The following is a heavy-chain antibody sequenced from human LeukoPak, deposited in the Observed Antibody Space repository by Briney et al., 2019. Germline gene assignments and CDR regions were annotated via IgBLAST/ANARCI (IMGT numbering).Heavy chain of an antibody. CDR3: AREKAYDSSVSYSNPFDY. V-gene: IGHV4-31*03. D-gene: IGHD3-22*01. J-gene: IGHJ4*02. Sequence: SQTLSLTRTVSGGSISSGGCYWSWIRQHPGKGLEWIGYIYYSGSTYYNPSLKSRVTISVDTSKNQFSLKLSSVTAADTAVYYCAREKAYDSSVSYSNPFDYWGLGTLVTVSS. CDR1: GGSISSGGCY. CDR2: IYYSGST.